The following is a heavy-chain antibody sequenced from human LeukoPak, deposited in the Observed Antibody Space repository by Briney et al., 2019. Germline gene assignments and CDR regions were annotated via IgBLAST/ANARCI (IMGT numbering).Heavy chain of an antibody. Sequence: GGSLRLSCAASGFTFSSYWMSWVRHAPGKGLVWVSRINSDGSSTIYADSVKGRFTISRDNDKNTLYMQMNRQRAEDTGVYYCARGVTMLVWDQYYFDYWGQGTLVTVSS. CDR3: ARGVTMLVWDQYYFDY. V-gene: IGHV3-74*01. D-gene: IGHD3-22*01. J-gene: IGHJ4*02. CDR1: GFTFSSYW. CDR2: INSDGSST.